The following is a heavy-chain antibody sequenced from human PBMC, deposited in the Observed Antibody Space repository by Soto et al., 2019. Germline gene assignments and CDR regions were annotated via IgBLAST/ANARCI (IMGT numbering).Heavy chain of an antibody. V-gene: IGHV1-18*01. CDR2: ISAYSGKT. D-gene: IGHD3-16*01. CDR3: ARDPYLGDHQY. J-gene: IGHJ4*02. CDR1: GYTFATYS. Sequence: QVQLVQSGGEVKKPGASVKVSCKTSGYTFATYSISWVRQAPGQGLEWVGWISAYSGKTHYAQKFQGKVTMTTDTSTNTAYLELRSLRSDVTAVYYCARDPYLGDHQYWGQGTLVTVSS.